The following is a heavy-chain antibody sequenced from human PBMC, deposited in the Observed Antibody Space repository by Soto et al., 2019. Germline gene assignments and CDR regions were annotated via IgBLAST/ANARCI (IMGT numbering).Heavy chain of an antibody. Sequence: ASVKDSCKASGYTFISYGISWVRQAPVQGLECMGWMSAYNGDTIYPQRLQGRITMTTDTFRSTAYMELRSLRSDDPAVYYCARKYRHYDSSGYYHEYYYGKEVLGQGATVTVSS. D-gene: IGHD3-22*01. CDR1: GYTFISYG. J-gene: IGHJ6*02. V-gene: IGHV1-18*04. CDR3: ARKYRHYDSSGYYHEYYYGKEV. CDR2: MSAYNGDT.